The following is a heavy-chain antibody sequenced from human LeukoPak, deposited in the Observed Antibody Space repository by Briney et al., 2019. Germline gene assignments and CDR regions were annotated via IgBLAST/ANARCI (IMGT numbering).Heavy chain of an antibody. CDR2: IYTSGST. J-gene: IGHJ6*03. CDR1: GGSISSGSYY. V-gene: IGHV4-61*02. Sequence: PSETLSLTCTVSGGSISSGSYYWSWIRQPAGKGLEWIGRIYTSGSTNYNPSLKSRVTISVDTSKNQFSLKLSSVTAADTAVYYCARDSGYGDWESYYYYMDVWGKGTTVTISS. D-gene: IGHD4-17*01. CDR3: ARDSGYGDWESYYYYMDV.